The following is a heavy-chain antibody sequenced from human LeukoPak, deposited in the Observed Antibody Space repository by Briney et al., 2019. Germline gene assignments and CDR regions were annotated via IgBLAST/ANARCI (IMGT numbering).Heavy chain of an antibody. J-gene: IGHJ6*02. CDR1: GYTFTSYG. Sequence: GASVKVSCKASGYTFTSYGISWVRQAPGQGLEWMGWISAYNGNTNYAQKLQGRDTMTTDTSTSTAYMELRSLRSDDTAVYYCARLPYYYGSGPMDVWGQGTTVTVSS. CDR2: ISAYNGNT. D-gene: IGHD3-10*01. V-gene: IGHV1-18*01. CDR3: ARLPYYYGSGPMDV.